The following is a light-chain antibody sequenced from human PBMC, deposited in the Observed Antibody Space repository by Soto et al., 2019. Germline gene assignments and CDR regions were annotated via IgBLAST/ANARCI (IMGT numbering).Light chain of an antibody. J-gene: IGKJ5*01. Sequence: IVLTQSPATMSLSPGDRATLSYRASQSVSSYLLWYQQKPGQAHRLLIYDASNRATGIQARFSGSGSETDFTLTIRSLEPEDFAVFYCKHRRSWPLTFGQGTRLEIK. CDR1: QSVSSY. CDR2: DAS. CDR3: KHRRSWPLT. V-gene: IGKV3-11*01.